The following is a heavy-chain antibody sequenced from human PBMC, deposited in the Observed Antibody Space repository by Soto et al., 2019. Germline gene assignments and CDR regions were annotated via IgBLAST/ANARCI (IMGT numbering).Heavy chain of an antibody. CDR1: GFTFSSYG. J-gene: IGHJ4*02. Sequence: QVQLVESGGGVVQPGRSLRLSCAASGFTFSSYGMHWVRQAPGKGMEWVAVIWYDGSNKYYADSVKGRFTISRDNSKNTLYLQMNSLRAEDTAGYYCARVGLERRYYFDYWGQGTLVT. CDR2: IWYDGSNK. V-gene: IGHV3-33*01. D-gene: IGHD1-1*01. CDR3: ARVGLERRYYFDY.